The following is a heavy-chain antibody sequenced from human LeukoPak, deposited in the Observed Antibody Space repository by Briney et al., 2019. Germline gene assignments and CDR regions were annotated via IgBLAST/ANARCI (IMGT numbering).Heavy chain of an antibody. CDR3: ASGNYYDSTMDV. CDR2: IYSGGST. Sequence: GGSPRLSCAASGFTVSSNYMSWVRQAPGKGLEWVSVIYSGGSTYYADSVKGRFTISRDNSKNTLYLQMNSLRAEDTAVYYCASGNYYDSTMDVWGQGTTVTVSS. D-gene: IGHD3-22*01. V-gene: IGHV3-53*01. CDR1: GFTVSSNY. J-gene: IGHJ6*02.